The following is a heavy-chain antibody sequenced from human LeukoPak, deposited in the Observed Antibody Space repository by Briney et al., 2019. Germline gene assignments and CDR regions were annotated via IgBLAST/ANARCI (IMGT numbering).Heavy chain of an antibody. Sequence: SVKVSCKASGGTFSSYAISWVRQAPGQGLEWMGGIIPIFGTANYAQKFQGRVTITTDESTSTAYMELSSLRSENTAVYYCARVYNDAFDIWGQGTMVTVSS. V-gene: IGHV1-69*05. CDR3: ARVYNDAFDI. CDR2: IIPIFGTA. J-gene: IGHJ3*02. CDR1: GGTFSSYA. D-gene: IGHD1-1*01.